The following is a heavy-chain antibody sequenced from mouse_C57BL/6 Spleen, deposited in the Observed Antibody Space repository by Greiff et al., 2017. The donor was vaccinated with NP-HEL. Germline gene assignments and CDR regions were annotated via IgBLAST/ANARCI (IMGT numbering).Heavy chain of an antibody. CDR2: ISDGGSYT. D-gene: IGHD1-1*01. V-gene: IGHV5-4*03. Sequence: EVKLVESGGGLVKPGGSLKLSCAASGFTFSSYAMSWVRQTPEKRLEWVATISDGGSYTYYPDTVKGRFTISRDNAKNNLYLQMSHLKSEDTAMYYCARGPLFTTVVATGYFDVWGTGTTVTVSS. CDR3: ARGPLFTTVVATGYFDV. CDR1: GFTFSSYA. J-gene: IGHJ1*03.